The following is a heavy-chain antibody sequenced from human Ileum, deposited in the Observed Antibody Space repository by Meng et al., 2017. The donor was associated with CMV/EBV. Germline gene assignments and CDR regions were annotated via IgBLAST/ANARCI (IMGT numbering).Heavy chain of an antibody. V-gene: IGHV4-4*07. CDR1: GGSISSYS. D-gene: IGHD2-15*01. CDR3: ARGDPDGYCAGGSCYRYWYFDV. J-gene: IGHJ2*01. CDR2: IYSSVGA. Sequence: VPPPGSGPGLWTLVETLSLTCTVFGGSISSYSGSWIRAPAGKGLEWIGRIYSSVGANYSPSLKSRATMSVDMSKNEVSLKLSAVTAADTAVYYCARGDPDGYCAGGSCYRYWYFDVWGRGTLVTVSS.